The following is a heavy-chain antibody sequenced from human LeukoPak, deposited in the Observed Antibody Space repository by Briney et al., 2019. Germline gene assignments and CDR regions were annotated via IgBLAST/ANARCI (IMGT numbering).Heavy chain of an antibody. Sequence: SETLSLTCAVYGGSFSGYYWSWIRQPPGKGLEWIGFISNSGSTNYNPSLKSRVTISIDTSKNQFSLKLSSVTAADTAVYYCASQRGYRPDYWGQGTLVSVSS. CDR2: ISNSGST. D-gene: IGHD2-15*01. J-gene: IGHJ4*02. V-gene: IGHV4-59*01. CDR3: ASQRGYRPDY. CDR1: GGSFSGYY.